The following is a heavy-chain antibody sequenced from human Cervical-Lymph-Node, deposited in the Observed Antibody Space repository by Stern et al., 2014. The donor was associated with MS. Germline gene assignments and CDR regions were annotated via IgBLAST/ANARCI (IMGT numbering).Heavy chain of an antibody. Sequence: EVQLVESGAEVKRPGESLKISCKGSGYTFARYWIAWVRQMPGKGLDWMGVVYPYDSDSRYSPSLQGQVTISADKSISAAYLQWSSLKASDTAMYYCARVRCSDGGCYSLDAFDVWGQGTVVTVSS. D-gene: IGHD2-15*01. V-gene: IGHV5-51*03. CDR2: VYPYDSDS. CDR1: GYTFARYW. CDR3: ARVRCSDGGCYSLDAFDV. J-gene: IGHJ3*01.